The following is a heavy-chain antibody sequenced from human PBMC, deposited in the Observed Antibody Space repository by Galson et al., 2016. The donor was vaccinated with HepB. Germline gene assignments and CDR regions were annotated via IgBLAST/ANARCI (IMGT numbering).Heavy chain of an antibody. Sequence: SLRLSCAASGFSFSDYYMNCVRQAPGKGLEWVSYISDNHTYTNYADSVKGRFTNSRDNAKNSLYLQMNSLRAEDRAVYYCARDLSLHQGPIGLPPGTLLQEHLWG. CDR2: ISDNHTYT. CDR1: GFSFSDYY. CDR3: ARDLSLHQGPIGLPPGTLLQEHL. V-gene: IGHV3-11*05. J-gene: IGHJ6*01.